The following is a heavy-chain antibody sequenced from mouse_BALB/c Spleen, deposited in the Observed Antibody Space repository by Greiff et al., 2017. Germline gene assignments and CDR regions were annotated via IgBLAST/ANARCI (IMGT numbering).Heavy chain of an antibody. CDR3: ARWDYGGVDY. CDR1: GYAFTSYN. V-gene: IGHV1S135*01. CDR2: IDPYNGGT. D-gene: IGHD2-4*01. Sequence: EVKLMESGPELVKPGASVKVSCKASGYAFTSYNMYWVKQSHGKSLEWIGYIDPYNGGTSYNQKFKGKATLTVDKSSSTAYMHLNSLTSEDSAVYYCARWDYGGVDYWGQGTTLTVSS. J-gene: IGHJ2*01.